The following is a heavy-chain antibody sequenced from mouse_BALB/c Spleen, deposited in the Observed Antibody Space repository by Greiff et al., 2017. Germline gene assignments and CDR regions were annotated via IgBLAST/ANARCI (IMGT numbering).Heavy chain of an antibody. CDR2: IYPGGGYT. Sequence: QVQLQQPGAELVKPGTSVKMSCKAAGYTFTNYWIGWVKQRPGHGLEWIGDIYPGGGYTNYNEKFKGKATLTADTSSSTAYMQLSSLTSEDSAIYYCARGPYLLLQGVWYFDVWGAGTTVTVSS. CDR1: GYTFTNYW. J-gene: IGHJ1*01. D-gene: IGHD1-1*01. V-gene: IGHV1-63*02. CDR3: ARGPYLLLQGVWYFDV.